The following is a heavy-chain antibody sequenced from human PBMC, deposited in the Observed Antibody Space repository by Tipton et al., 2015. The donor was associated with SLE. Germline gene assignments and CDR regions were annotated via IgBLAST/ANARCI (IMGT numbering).Heavy chain of an antibody. V-gene: IGHV4-59*11. D-gene: IGHD5-24*01. CDR3: ARGWAHAFDI. CDR1: GGSISSHY. CDR2: IYYSGST. Sequence: LRLSCTVSGGSISSHYWSWIRQPPGKGLEWIGYIYYSGSTNYNPSLKSRVTISVDTSKNQFSLKLSSVTAADTAVYYCARGWAHAFDIWGQGTMVTVSS. J-gene: IGHJ3*02.